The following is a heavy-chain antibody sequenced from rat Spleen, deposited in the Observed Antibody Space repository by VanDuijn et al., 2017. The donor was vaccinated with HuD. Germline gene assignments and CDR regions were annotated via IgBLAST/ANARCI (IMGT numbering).Heavy chain of an antibody. CDR1: GFTFSDYF. J-gene: IGHJ3*01. CDR3: ARRGYSSRFAY. CDR2: ISYDGSNS. D-gene: IGHD1-2*01. Sequence: SCAASGFTFSDYFMTWVRQAPPKGLEWVATISYDGSNSYYRDSVKGRFTVSRDNGKSVLYLQMNSLRSEDTATYYCARRGYSSRFAYWGQGTLVTVSS. V-gene: IGHV5-29*01.